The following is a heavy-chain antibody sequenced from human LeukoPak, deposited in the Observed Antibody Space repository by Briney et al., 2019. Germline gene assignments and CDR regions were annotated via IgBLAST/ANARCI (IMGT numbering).Heavy chain of an antibody. Sequence: GESLKISCKGSGYRFTSYWIGWVRQMPGKGLEWIGIIYPGDSDTRYSPSFQGQVTISADKSISTAYLQWSSLKASDTAMYYCARLSGGSSWPPDAFDIWGQGTMVTVSS. V-gene: IGHV5-51*01. D-gene: IGHD6-13*01. CDR3: ARLSGGSSWPPDAFDI. CDR2: IYPGDSDT. J-gene: IGHJ3*02. CDR1: GYRFTSYW.